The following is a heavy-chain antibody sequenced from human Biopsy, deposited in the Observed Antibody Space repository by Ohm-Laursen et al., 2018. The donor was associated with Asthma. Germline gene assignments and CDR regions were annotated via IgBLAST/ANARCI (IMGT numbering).Heavy chain of an antibody. V-gene: IGHV1-69*01. J-gene: IGHJ6*02. CDR1: GGMFGNYA. CDR3: AGCQVGYSSGWSLLLKKIYYSGMDV. Sequence: SSVKVSCKASGGMFGNYAISWVRQAPGLGLEWMGGIMTVFGTTNYAQKFQGRVTITADESTSTAYMEVTSLRSEDTAIYYCAGCQVGYSSGWSLLLKKIYYSGMDVWGQGTAVTVSS. D-gene: IGHD6-19*01. CDR2: IMTVFGTT.